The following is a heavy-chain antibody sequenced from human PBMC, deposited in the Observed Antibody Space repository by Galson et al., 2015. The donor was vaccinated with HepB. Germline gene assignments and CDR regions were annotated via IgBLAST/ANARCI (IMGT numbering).Heavy chain of an antibody. CDR3: ARDQQWLVNLDY. CDR2: ISYDGSNK. CDR1: GFTFSSYA. V-gene: IGHV3-30*04. J-gene: IGHJ4*02. D-gene: IGHD6-19*01. Sequence: SLRLSCAASGFTFSSYAMHWVRQAPGKGLEWVAVISYDGSNKYYADSVKGRFTISRDNSKNTLYLQMNSLRAEDTAVYYCARDQQWLVNLDYWGQGTLVTVSS.